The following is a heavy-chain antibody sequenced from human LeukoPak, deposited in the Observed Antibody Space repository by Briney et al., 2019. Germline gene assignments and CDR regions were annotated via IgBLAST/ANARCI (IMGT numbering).Heavy chain of an antibody. Sequence: GGSLRLSCAASGLTFSSYGMSWVRQAPGKGLEWVSAISGSGGSTYYADSVKGRFTISRDNSKNTLYLQMNSLRAEDTAVYYCARWRYRYGRYFDYWGQGTLVTVSS. CDR1: GLTFSSYG. V-gene: IGHV3-23*01. J-gene: IGHJ4*02. CDR2: ISGSGGST. CDR3: ARWRYRYGRYFDY. D-gene: IGHD5-18*01.